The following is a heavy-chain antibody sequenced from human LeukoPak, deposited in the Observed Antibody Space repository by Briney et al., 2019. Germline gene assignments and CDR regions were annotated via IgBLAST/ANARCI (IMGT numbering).Heavy chain of an antibody. Sequence: SETLSLTCTVSGGSISSYYWSWIRQPAGKGLEWIGRIYTSGSTNYNPSLKSRVTMSVDTSKNQFSLKLSSVTAADTAVYCCARDFKRKEWFGDRNWFDPWGQGTLVTVSS. V-gene: IGHV4-4*07. J-gene: IGHJ5*02. CDR1: GGSISSYY. CDR3: ARDFKRKEWFGDRNWFDP. D-gene: IGHD3-10*01. CDR2: IYTSGST.